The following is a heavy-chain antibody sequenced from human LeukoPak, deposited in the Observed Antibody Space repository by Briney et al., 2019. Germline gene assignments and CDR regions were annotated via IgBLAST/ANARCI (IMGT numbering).Heavy chain of an antibody. Sequence: MSSETLSLTCTVSGGSISSSSYYWGWIRQPPGKGLEWIGSIYYSGSTYYNPSLKSRVTISVDTSKNQFSLKLSSVTAADTAVYYCARDPNAGWEHGDYWGQGTLVTVSS. CDR2: IYYSGST. D-gene: IGHD1-26*01. V-gene: IGHV4-39*07. CDR3: ARDPNAGWEHGDY. J-gene: IGHJ4*02. CDR1: GGSISSSSYY.